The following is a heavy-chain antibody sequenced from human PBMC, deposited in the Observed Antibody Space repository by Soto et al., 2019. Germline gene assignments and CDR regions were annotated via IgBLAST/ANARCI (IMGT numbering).Heavy chain of an antibody. V-gene: IGHV4-59*01. D-gene: IGHD2-15*01. CDR1: GPSISSYY. CDR2: IYYSGST. CDR3: ARDLQNLAARGYYYYYMDV. Sequence: PSETLSLTCTVSGPSISSYYWSWIRQPPGKGLEWIGYIYYSGSTNYNPSLKSRVTISVDTSKNQLSLKLSSVTAADTAVYYCARDLQNLAARGYYYYYMDVWGKGTTVTVSS. J-gene: IGHJ6*03.